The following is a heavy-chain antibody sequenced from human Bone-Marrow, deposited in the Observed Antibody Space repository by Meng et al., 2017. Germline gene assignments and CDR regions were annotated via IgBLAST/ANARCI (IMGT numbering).Heavy chain of an antibody. CDR1: GYTFTSYD. CDR2: INPNSGGT. D-gene: IGHD6-13*01. CDR3: ARDRSSWDFDY. Sequence: ASVKVSCKASGYTFTSYDINWVRQAPGQGLEWMGRINPNSGGTNYAQKFQGRVTMTRDTSISTAYMELSRLRSDDTAVYYCARDRSSWDFDYWGQGTLVTVSS. V-gene: IGHV1-2*06. J-gene: IGHJ4*02.